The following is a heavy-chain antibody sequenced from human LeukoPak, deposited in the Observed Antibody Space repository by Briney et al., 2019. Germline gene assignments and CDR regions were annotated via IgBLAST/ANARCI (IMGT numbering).Heavy chain of an antibody. J-gene: IGHJ5*02. Sequence: GRSLRLSCAASGFTFSSYAMHWVRQAPGKGLERVAVISYDGSNKYYADSVKGRFTISRDNSKNTLYLQMNSLRAEDAAVFYCARSGVQYSGYDSGFDPWGQGTLVTVSS. CDR1: GFTFSSYA. CDR2: ISYDGSNK. V-gene: IGHV3-30*04. D-gene: IGHD5-12*01. CDR3: ARSGVQYSGYDSGFDP.